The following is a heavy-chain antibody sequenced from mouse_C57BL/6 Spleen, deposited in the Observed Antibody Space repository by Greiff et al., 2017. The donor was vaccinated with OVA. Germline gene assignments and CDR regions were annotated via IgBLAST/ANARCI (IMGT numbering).Heavy chain of an antibody. D-gene: IGHD1-1*01. CDR2: INPGSGGT. Sequence: QVQLKQSGAELVRPGTSVKVSCKASGYAFTNYLIEWVKQRPGQGLEWIGVINPGSGGTNYNEKFKGKATLTADKSSGTAYMQLSSLTSEDSAVYFCASHYYGSSYWYFDVWGTGTTVTVSS. CDR1: GYAFTNYL. V-gene: IGHV1-54*01. J-gene: IGHJ1*03. CDR3: ASHYYGSSYWYFDV.